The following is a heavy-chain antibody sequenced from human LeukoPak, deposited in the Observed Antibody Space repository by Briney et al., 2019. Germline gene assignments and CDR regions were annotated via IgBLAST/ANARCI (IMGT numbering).Heavy chain of an antibody. J-gene: IGHJ4*02. D-gene: IGHD1-26*01. CDR2: IKQDGSEQ. V-gene: IGHV3-7*01. Sequence: GGSLRLSCGASGFTFRFYWMSWVRQAPGKGLEWVANIKQDGSEQYYVESVKGRFTISRDNAKNTLYLQMNSLRAEDTAVYYCARDPVVGATPAPVDYWGQGTLVTVSS. CDR3: ARDPVVGATPAPVDY. CDR1: GFTFRFYW.